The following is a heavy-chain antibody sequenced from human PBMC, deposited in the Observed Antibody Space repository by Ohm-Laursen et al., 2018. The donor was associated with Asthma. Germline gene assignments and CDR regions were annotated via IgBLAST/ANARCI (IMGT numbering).Heavy chain of an antibody. CDR3: ARSGREGGFPGLDFSLTP. Sequence: GSLRLSCTASGYTFSRYSIHWIRQAPGKGLEWVASISTASTFIYYADSVRGRFTTSRDNARNLVFLQMDSLRAEDTALYYCARSGREGGFPGLDFSLTPWGQG. V-gene: IGHV3-21*01. CDR2: ISTASTFI. J-gene: IGHJ5*02. CDR1: GYTFSRYS. D-gene: IGHD3-3*01.